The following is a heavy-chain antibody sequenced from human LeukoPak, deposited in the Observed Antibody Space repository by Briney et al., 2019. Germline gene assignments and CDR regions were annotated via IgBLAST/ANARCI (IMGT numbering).Heavy chain of an antibody. V-gene: IGHV4-38-2*02. Sequence: RTSETLSLTCTVSGYSISSGYYWGWIRQPPGKGLEWIGSIYHSGSTYYNPSLKSRVTISVDTSKNQFSLKLRSVTAADTAVYYCARSPDYDFWSGLPEKFDPWGQGTLVTVSS. CDR1: GYSISSGYY. J-gene: IGHJ5*02. D-gene: IGHD3-3*01. CDR2: IYHSGST. CDR3: ARSPDYDFWSGLPEKFDP.